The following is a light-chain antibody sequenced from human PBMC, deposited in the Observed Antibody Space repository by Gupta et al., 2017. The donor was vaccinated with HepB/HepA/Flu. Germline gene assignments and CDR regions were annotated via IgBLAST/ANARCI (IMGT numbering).Light chain of an antibody. Sequence: IVLTQSPATLSVSQGERATLSCGASQSISSNLAWYQQKPGQAPRLLIYGASTRATGIPAKFSGSGSGTEFTLTISGLQSEDFAIYYCQEYNNWPPVFTFGPGTKVDLK. CDR1: QSISSN. CDR3: QEYNNWPPVFT. J-gene: IGKJ3*01. V-gene: IGKV3-15*01. CDR2: GAS.